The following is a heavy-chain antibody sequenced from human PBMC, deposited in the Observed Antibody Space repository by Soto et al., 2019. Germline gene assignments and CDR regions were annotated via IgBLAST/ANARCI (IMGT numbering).Heavy chain of an antibody. Sequence: ASVKVSCKASGYTFTSYDINWVRQATGQGLEWMGWTNPNSGNTGYAQKFQGRVTMTRNTSISTAYMELSSLRSEDTAVYYCARGANWNADDAFDIWGQGTMVTVSS. D-gene: IGHD1-1*01. CDR1: GYTFTSYD. CDR3: ARGANWNADDAFDI. CDR2: TNPNSGNT. J-gene: IGHJ3*02. V-gene: IGHV1-8*01.